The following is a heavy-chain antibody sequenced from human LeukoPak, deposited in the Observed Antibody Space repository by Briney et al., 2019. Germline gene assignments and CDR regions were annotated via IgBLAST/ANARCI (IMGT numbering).Heavy chain of an antibody. CDR1: GGSISSGGYS. Sequence: SETLSLTCAVSGGSISSGGYSWSWIRQPPGKGLEWIGYIYHSGSTYYNPSLKSRVTISVDRSKNQFSLKLSSVTAADTAVYYCARFNWNYGGMDVWGQGTTVTVSS. CDR3: ARFNWNYGGMDV. V-gene: IGHV4-30-2*01. CDR2: IYHSGST. J-gene: IGHJ6*02. D-gene: IGHD1-20*01.